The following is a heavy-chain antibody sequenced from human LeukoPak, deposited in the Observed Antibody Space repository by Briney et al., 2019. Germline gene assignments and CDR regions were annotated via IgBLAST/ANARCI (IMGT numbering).Heavy chain of an antibody. CDR2: INPNSGGT. J-gene: IGHJ4*02. CDR3: ARERDGYYFDY. V-gene: IGHV1-2*02. CDR1: GYTFTGYY. Sequence: ASVKVSCKASGYTFTGYYMHWVRQAPGQGLEWMGWINPNSGGTNYAQKFQGRVTMTRDMSTSTVYMELSSLRSEDTAVYYCARERDGYYFDYWGQGTLVTVSS. D-gene: IGHD5-24*01.